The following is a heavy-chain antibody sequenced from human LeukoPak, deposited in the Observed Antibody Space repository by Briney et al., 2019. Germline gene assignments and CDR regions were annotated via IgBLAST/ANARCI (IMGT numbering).Heavy chain of an antibody. CDR2: ISSSSSTI. CDR1: GFTFSSYS. CDR3: ARVGSIAARDAFDI. J-gene: IGHJ3*02. Sequence: PGGSLRLSCAASGFTFSSYSMNWVRQAPGKGLEWVSYISSSSSTIYYADSVKGRFTISRDNAKNSLYLQMNSLRAEDTAVYYCARVGSIAARDAFDIWGQGTMVTVSS. D-gene: IGHD6-6*01. V-gene: IGHV3-48*01.